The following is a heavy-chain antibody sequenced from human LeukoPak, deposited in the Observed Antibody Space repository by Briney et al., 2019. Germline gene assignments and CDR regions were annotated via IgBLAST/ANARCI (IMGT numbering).Heavy chain of an antibody. Sequence: QAGGSLRLSCVASGFTFSSYAMSWVRQAPGKGLEWVSGISGSGGSTYYADSVKGRLTISRDNSKNTLYLQMNSLRAEDTAVYYCARNFGNVDYWGRGTLVTVSS. V-gene: IGHV3-23*01. J-gene: IGHJ4*02. D-gene: IGHD1-7*01. CDR1: GFTFSSYA. CDR3: ARNFGNVDY. CDR2: ISGSGGST.